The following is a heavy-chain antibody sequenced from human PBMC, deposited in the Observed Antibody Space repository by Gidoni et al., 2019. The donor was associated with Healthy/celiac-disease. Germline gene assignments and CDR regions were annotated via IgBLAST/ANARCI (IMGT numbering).Heavy chain of an antibody. J-gene: IGHJ6*02. V-gene: IGHV1-69*04. CDR1: GGTFSSYA. CDR3: ASNTVEVAVPWDYGMDV. CDR2: IIPILGIA. Sequence: QVQLVQSGAEVKQPGSSVKVSCKASGGTFSSYAISWVRQAPGQGLEWMGRIIPILGIANYAQKCQGRVTSTADKSTSTAYMELSSLRSEDTAVCYCASNTVEVAVPWDYGMDVWGQGTTVTVSS. D-gene: IGHD6-19*01.